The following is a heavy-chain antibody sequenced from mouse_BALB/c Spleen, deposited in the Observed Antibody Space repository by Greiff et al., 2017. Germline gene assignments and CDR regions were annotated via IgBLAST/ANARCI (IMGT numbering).Heavy chain of an antibody. D-gene: IGHD2-14*01. CDR2: IDPENGDT. V-gene: IGHV14-4*02. J-gene: IGHJ4*01. CDR1: GFNIKDYN. Sequence: VQLQQSGAELVRSGASVKLSCTASGFNIKDYNMHWVKQRPEQGLEWIGWIDPENGDTEYAPKFQGKATMTADTSSNTAYLQLSSLTSENSAVYFCARGGYDGYAMDYWGQGTSVTVSS. CDR3: ARGGYDGYAMDY.